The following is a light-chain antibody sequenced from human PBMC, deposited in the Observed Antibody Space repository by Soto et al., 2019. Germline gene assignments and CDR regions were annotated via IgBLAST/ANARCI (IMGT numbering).Light chain of an antibody. V-gene: IGLV2-11*01. J-gene: IGLJ2*01. Sequence: QPVLTQPRSVSGSPGQSVTISCTGTSSDVGGYNYVSWYQQHPGKAPKLMIYDVSKRPSGVPDRFSGSKSGNTASLTISGLQAEDEADYYCCSYAGFEVVFGGGTKLTVL. CDR3: CSYAGFEVV. CDR1: SSDVGGYNY. CDR2: DVS.